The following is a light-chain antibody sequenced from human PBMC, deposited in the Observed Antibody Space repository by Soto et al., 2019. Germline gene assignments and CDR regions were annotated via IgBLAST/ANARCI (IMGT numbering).Light chain of an antibody. Sequence: EALMPQSPLSLPVTLGKPAPISSEPSNSPINRYGKTTLNWFHKRPGQSPRRLIYKVSNRDSGVPHRFSGSGSGTDFTLEISAVEAEDVGVYYCMQATHWPYTFGQGTKLEIK. CDR2: KVS. CDR1: NSPINRYGKTT. J-gene: IGKJ2*01. V-gene: IGKV2-30*01. CDR3: MQATHWPYT.